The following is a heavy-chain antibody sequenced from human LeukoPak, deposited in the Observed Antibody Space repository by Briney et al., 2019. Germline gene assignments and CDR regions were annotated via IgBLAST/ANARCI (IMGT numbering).Heavy chain of an antibody. Sequence: GGSLRLSCAASGFTFSSYAMSWVRQAPGKGLEWVSGISGSGDNTNYADSVKGRFTISRDNAKNTLYLQMNSLRAEDTAVYYCAKDFAGDRNYWGQGTLVTVSS. CDR2: ISGSGDNT. D-gene: IGHD4-17*01. J-gene: IGHJ4*02. CDR3: AKDFAGDRNY. CDR1: GFTFSSYA. V-gene: IGHV3-23*01.